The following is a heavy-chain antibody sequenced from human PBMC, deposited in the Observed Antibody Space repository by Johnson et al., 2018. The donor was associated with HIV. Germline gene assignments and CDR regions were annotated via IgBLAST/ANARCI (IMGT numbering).Heavy chain of an antibody. CDR3: TREARIVVVEPSDAFDI. CDR1: GFIFSSYG. Sequence: QVQLVESGGGVVQPGRSLRLYCAASGFIFSSYGMHWVRQAPGKGLEWVAVIWYDGSNKYYADSVKGRFTISRDNSKNTLSLQMNSLRVEDTAVYYCTREARIVVVEPSDAFDIWGQGTMVTVSS. V-gene: IGHV3-33*01. J-gene: IGHJ3*02. D-gene: IGHD3-22*01. CDR2: IWYDGSNK.